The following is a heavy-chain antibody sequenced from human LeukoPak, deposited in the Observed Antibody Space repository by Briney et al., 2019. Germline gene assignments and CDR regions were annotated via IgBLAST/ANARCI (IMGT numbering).Heavy chain of an antibody. Sequence: GESLKISRKGSGYSFTSYWIGWVRQMPGKGLEWMGIIYPGDSDTRCSPSFQGQVTISADKSISTAYLQWSSLKASDTAMYYCARKVIGYSSGWYLDYWGQGTLVTVSS. CDR2: IYPGDSDT. D-gene: IGHD6-19*01. V-gene: IGHV5-51*01. CDR3: ARKVIGYSSGWYLDY. J-gene: IGHJ4*02. CDR1: GYSFTSYW.